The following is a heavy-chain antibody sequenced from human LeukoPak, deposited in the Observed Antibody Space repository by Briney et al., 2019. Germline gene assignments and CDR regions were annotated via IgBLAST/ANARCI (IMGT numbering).Heavy chain of an antibody. D-gene: IGHD6-19*01. Sequence: SETLSLTCTVSGGSISSSSFYWGWIRQPPGKGLEWIGSFYYTGSTYYNPSLKSRVTISLDTSKNQFSLKLSSVTAADTAVYYCARRQVGCSSGWYDQGYYFDYWGQGTLVTVSS. CDR3: ARRQVGCSSGWYDQGYYFDY. J-gene: IGHJ4*02. V-gene: IGHV4-39*01. CDR2: FYYTGST. CDR1: GGSISSSSFY.